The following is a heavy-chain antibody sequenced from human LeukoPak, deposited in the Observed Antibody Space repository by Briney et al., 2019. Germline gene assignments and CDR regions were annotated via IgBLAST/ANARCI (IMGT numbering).Heavy chain of an antibody. V-gene: IGHV4-34*01. CDR2: INHSGRT. Sequence: SETLSLTCAVYGGSFSGYYWSWIRQPPGKGLEWIGEINHSGRTNYNPSLKSRVTISVDTSKNQFSLKLSSVTAADTAVYYCATGRPSYYYDSSGYEFDPWGQGTLVTVSS. CDR3: ATGRPSYYYDSSGYEFDP. J-gene: IGHJ5*02. D-gene: IGHD3-22*01. CDR1: GGSFSGYY.